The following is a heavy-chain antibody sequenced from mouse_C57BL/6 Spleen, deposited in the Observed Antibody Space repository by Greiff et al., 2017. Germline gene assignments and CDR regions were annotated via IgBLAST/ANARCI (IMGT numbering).Heavy chain of an antibody. CDR1: GFTFSDYG. CDR3: ANAYYSNWGYAMDY. V-gene: IGHV5-17*01. CDR2: ISSGSSTI. J-gene: IGHJ4*01. D-gene: IGHD2-5*01. Sequence: EVQGVESGGGLVKPGGSLKLSCAASGFTFSDYGMHWVRQAPEKGLEWVAYISSGSSTIYYADTVKGRFTISRDNAKNTLFLQMTSLRSEDTAMYYCANAYYSNWGYAMDYWGQGTSVTVSS.